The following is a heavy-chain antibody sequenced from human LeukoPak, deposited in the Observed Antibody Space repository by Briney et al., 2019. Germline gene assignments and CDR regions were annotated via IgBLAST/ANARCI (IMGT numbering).Heavy chain of an antibody. Sequence: SETLSLTCTVSGGSISSYYWSWIRQPPGKGLEWIGYISDSGSTNYNSPLKSRITISLDTSKNQFSLKLTSLTAADTAVYYCARATTTYYFDSWGQGILVTVSS. V-gene: IGHV4-59*01. CDR1: GGSISSYY. CDR3: ARATTTYYFDS. CDR2: ISDSGST. J-gene: IGHJ4*02. D-gene: IGHD4-11*01.